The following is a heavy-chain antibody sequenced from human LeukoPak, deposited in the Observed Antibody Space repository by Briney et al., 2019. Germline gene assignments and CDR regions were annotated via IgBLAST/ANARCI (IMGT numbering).Heavy chain of an antibody. Sequence: PGGSLRLSCAASGFTFSSYAMSWVRQAPGKGLEWVSVIYSGGSTYYADSVKGRFTISRDNSKNTLYLQMNSLRAEDTAVYYCTVWGPTYYYGSGSYMDYWGQGTLVTVSS. J-gene: IGHJ4*02. CDR1: GFTFSSYA. CDR2: IYSGGST. CDR3: TVWGPTYYYGSGSYMDY. D-gene: IGHD3-10*01. V-gene: IGHV3-53*01.